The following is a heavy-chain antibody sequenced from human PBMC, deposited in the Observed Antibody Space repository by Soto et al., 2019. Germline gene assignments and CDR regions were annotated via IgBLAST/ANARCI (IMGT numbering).Heavy chain of an antibody. J-gene: IGHJ6*02. CDR3: GRHGPSPDYYTGVDV. CDR2: MNPNSANT. V-gene: IGHV1-8*01. CDR1: GYTFTSYH. Sequence: APVKLSCKTSGYTFTSYHINRGRQTTEQGLEWMGWMNPNSANTGYAQKFQGLVTISADKSISTAYLQWSSLEASDTAMYYCGRHGPSPDYYTGVDVWGQGTTVPVS.